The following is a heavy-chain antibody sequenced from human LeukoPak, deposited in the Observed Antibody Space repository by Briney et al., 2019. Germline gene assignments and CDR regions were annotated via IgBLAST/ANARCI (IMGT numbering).Heavy chain of an antibody. CDR3: VNFYFDY. CDR1: GFTFSSYA. CDR2: ISGSGGST. J-gene: IGHJ4*02. V-gene: IGHV3-23*01. Sequence: GGSLRLSCAASGFTFSSYAMSWVRQAPGKGLEWVSAISGSGGSTYYADSVKGRFTISRDDSKNKLYLQMNSLTTEDTAVYYCVNFYFDYWGQGTLVTVSS. D-gene: IGHD5-24*01.